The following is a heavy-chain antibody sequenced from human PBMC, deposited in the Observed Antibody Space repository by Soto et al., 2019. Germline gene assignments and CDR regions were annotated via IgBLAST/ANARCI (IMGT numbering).Heavy chain of an antibody. CDR2: IDPSDSYI. J-gene: IGHJ4*02. Sequence: PGESLKISCKGSGYKFTNYWLSWVRQTPGKGLEWMGRIDPSDSYINYSPSFRGHVTISIDEFISTAHLQWSSLKASDTATYYCAIVTAETAYHYFDFWGQGTLVTVSS. V-gene: IGHV5-10-1*01. CDR1: GYKFTNYW. CDR3: AIVTAETAYHYFDF. D-gene: IGHD1-1*01.